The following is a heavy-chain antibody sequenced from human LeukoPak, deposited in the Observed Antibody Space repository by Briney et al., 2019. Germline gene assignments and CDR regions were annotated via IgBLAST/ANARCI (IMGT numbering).Heavy chain of an antibody. V-gene: IGHV4-31*03. CDR2: IYYSGST. CDR3: ARYYDILTGTFDP. Sequence: SQTLSLTRTVSGGSISSGGYYWSWIRQHPGKGLEWIGYIYYSGSTYYNPSLKSRVTISVDTSKNQFSLKLSSVTAADAAVYYCARYYDILTGTFDPWGQGTLVTVSS. CDR1: GGSISSGGYY. J-gene: IGHJ5*02. D-gene: IGHD3-9*01.